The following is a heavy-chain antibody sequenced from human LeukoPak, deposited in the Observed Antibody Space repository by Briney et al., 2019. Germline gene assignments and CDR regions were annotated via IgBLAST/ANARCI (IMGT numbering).Heavy chain of an antibody. Sequence: GGSLRLSCAASGFTFSSYWMSWVRQAPGKGLEWVANIKQDGSEKYYVDSVKGRFTISRDNVKNSLYLQMNSLRAEDTAVYYCARVDGNDAFDIWGQGTMVTVSS. V-gene: IGHV3-7*01. CDR3: ARVDGNDAFDI. CDR2: IKQDGSEK. CDR1: GFTFSSYW. J-gene: IGHJ3*02. D-gene: IGHD1-1*01.